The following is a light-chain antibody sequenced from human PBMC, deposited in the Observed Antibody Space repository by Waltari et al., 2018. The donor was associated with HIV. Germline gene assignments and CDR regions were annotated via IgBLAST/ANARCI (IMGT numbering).Light chain of an antibody. CDR1: QSLLHSNGYNY. Sequence: DIVMTQSPLSLAVTPGEPASISCRSSQSLLHSNGYNYLDWYLQKPGQSPQLLLYLASNRASGVLDRFSGSGSGTDFTRKIGRVEAEDVGVYYCMQALQSPPTFGQGTKLEIK. CDR3: MQALQSPPT. J-gene: IGKJ2*01. V-gene: IGKV2-28*01. CDR2: LAS.